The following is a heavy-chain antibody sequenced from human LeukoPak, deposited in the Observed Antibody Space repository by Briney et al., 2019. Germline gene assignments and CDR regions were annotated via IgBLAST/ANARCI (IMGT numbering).Heavy chain of an antibody. J-gene: IGHJ4*02. Sequence: SETLSLTCTVSGGSISSSSYYWGGIRQPPGKGLEWIGSIYYSGSTYYNPSLKSRVTISVDTSKNQFSLKVSSVTAADTAVYYCAREGGGPFDYWGQGTLVTVSS. CDR2: IYYSGST. V-gene: IGHV4-39*07. CDR3: AREGGGPFDY. CDR1: GGSISSSSYY. D-gene: IGHD2-15*01.